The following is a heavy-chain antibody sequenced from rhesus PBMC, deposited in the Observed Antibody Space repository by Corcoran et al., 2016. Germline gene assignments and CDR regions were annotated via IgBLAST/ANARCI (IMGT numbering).Heavy chain of an antibody. CDR3: ARTPIAVAGDY. CDR1: GFSLSPSGMG. D-gene: IGHD6-37*01. J-gene: IGHJ4*01. V-gene: IGHV2-1*01. CDR2: IYWYDDK. Sequence: QVTLKESGPALVKPTQTLTLTCTFSGFSLSPSGMGVGWLRQPPGKTLEWLAHIYWYDDKRYSTSLKSRLTISKDTSKNQVVLTMTNMDPVDTATYYCARTPIAVAGDYWGQGVLVTVSS.